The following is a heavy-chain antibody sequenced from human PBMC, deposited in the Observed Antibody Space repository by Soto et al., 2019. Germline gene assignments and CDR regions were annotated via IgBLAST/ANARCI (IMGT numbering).Heavy chain of an antibody. CDR2: ISAYNGNT. V-gene: IGHV1-18*01. J-gene: IGHJ4*02. D-gene: IGHD3-10*01. CDR3: ARELIYGSGSYY. CDR1: GYTFTSCG. Sequence: QVQLVQSGAEVKKPGASVKVSFKAYGYTFTSCGISWVRQAHGLGLEWMGWISAYNGNTNYAQKLQGRVTMTTDTSTSTAHMELRSLRSDDTAVYYCARELIYGSGSYYWGQGTLVTVSS.